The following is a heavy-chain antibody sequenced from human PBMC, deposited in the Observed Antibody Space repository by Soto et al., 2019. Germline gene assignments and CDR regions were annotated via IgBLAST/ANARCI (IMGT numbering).Heavy chain of an antibody. D-gene: IGHD4-17*01. CDR1: GYSFTSYG. J-gene: IGHJ6*02. Sequence: ASVKVSCKASGYSFTSYGITWVRQAPGQGLEWMGWISAYNGNTNYAQKLQGRVTMTTDTSTSTAYMELRNLRSDDTALYYCARDTVTTIPDYYYYAMDVWGQGTTVTVSS. CDR3: ARDTVTTIPDYYYYAMDV. V-gene: IGHV1-18*01. CDR2: ISAYNGNT.